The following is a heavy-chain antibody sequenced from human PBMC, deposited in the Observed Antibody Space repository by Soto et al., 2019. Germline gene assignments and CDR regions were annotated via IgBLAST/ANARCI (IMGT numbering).Heavy chain of an antibody. CDR3: AKVNSGWYGEVDY. CDR2: ISWNSGSI. J-gene: IGHJ4*01. D-gene: IGHD3-10*01. V-gene: IGHV3-9*01. CDR1: GFTFDDYA. Sequence: EVQLVASGGGLVQPGRSLRLSCAASGFTFDDYAMHWVRQAPGKGLEWVSGISWNSGSIGYADSVKGRFTISRDNAKNSLYLHMNSLRAEDTALYYCAKVNSGWYGEVDYGGHGNRANAAS.